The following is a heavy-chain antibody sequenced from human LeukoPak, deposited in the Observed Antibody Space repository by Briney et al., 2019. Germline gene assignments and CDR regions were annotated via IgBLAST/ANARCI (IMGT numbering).Heavy chain of an antibody. CDR3: ARALPSFYSSGWNWIFDY. CDR2: TYYRLKSCI. CDR1: GDLQYSTRAA. J-gene: IGHJ4*02. V-gene: IGHV6-1*01. Sequence: SRPLSLLCTISGDLQYSTRAAWTWTRQSLSRGLEWWIWTYYRLKSCIDYVVSVKRRITINPDTSTNHLSLQLNSVTPEDTAVYYCARALPSFYSSGWNWIFDYWGQGTLVTVSS. D-gene: IGHD6-19*01.